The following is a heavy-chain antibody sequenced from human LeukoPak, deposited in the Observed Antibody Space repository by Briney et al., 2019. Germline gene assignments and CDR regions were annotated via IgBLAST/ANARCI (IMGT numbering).Heavy chain of an antibody. J-gene: IGHJ6*03. D-gene: IGHD1-14*01. CDR2: IYYSGST. CDR1: GGSISSSSYY. Sequence: SETLSLTCTVSGGSISSSSYYWGWIRQPPGKGLEWIGSIYYSGSTYYNPSLKSRVTISVDTSKNQFSLKLSSVTAADTAVYYCARHEAGDYMDVWGKGTTVTVSS. V-gene: IGHV4-39*01. CDR3: ARHEAGDYMDV.